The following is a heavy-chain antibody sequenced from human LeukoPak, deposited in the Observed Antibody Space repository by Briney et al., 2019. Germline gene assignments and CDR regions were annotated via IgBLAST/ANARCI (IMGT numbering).Heavy chain of an antibody. V-gene: IGHV4-31*03. Sequence: SETLSLTCTVSGGSISSGGYYWSWIRQHPGKGLEWIGYIYYSGSTYYNPSLKSRVTISVDTSKNQFSLKLSSVTAADTAVYYCARVDLYSASYFDYWGQGTLVTVSS. CDR2: IYYSGST. CDR1: GGSISSGGYY. J-gene: IGHJ4*02. D-gene: IGHD1-26*01. CDR3: ARVDLYSASYFDY.